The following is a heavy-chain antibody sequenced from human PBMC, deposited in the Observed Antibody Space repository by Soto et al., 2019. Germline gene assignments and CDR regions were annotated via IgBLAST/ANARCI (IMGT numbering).Heavy chain of an antibody. CDR3: ARDQRRDYDFWSGYSQGFDY. CDR1: GYTFTMYA. J-gene: IGHJ4*02. V-gene: IGHV1-3*01. D-gene: IGHD3-3*01. CDR2: INAANGNT. Sequence: QVQLVQSGAEVKKPGASVRVSCEASGYTFTMYAIHWVRQAPGQRLEWMGWINAANGNTKSSQKFQGRVSITRDTSASTAYMELSSLRSEDTALYYCARDQRRDYDFWSGYSQGFDYWGQGTLVPVSS.